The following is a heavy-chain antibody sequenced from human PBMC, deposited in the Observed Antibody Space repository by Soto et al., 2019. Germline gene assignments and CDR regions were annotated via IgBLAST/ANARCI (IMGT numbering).Heavy chain of an antibody. CDR3: ARGSGQWLVDLYWFDP. Sequence: QVQLVQSGAEVKKPGASVKVSCKASGYTFTSYDINWVRQATGQGLEWMGWMNPNSGNTGYAQKFQGRVTMTRNTSISTDYLELSSLRSEDTAVYYCARGSGQWLVDLYWFDPLGQGTLVTVSS. D-gene: IGHD6-19*01. V-gene: IGHV1-8*01. J-gene: IGHJ5*02. CDR1: GYTFTSYD. CDR2: MNPNSGNT.